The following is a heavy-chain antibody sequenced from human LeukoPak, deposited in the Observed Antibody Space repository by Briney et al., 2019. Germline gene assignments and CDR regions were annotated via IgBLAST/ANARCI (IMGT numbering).Heavy chain of an antibody. J-gene: IGHJ4*02. CDR2: IYYSGST. V-gene: IGHV4-31*03. CDR1: GGSISSGGYY. CDR3: ARTAAGKDHDF. D-gene: IGHD6-13*01. Sequence: SETLSLTCTVSGGSISSGGYYWSWIRQHPGKGLEWIGYIYYSGSTYYNPSLKSRLTISVDTSKNQFSLNLSSVTAADTAVYYCARTAAGKDHDFWGQGTLSPSPQ.